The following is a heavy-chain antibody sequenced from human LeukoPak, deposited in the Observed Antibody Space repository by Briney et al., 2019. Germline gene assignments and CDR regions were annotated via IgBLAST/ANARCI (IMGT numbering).Heavy chain of an antibody. CDR3: AKDTAAYSSSWSDY. Sequence: VGSLRLSCAASGFTFSSYAMSWVRQAPGKGLGWVSAISGSGGSTYSADSVKGRFTISRDNSKNTLYLQMNSLRAEDTAVYYCAKDTAAYSSSWSDYWGQGTLVTVSS. D-gene: IGHD6-13*01. J-gene: IGHJ4*02. CDR1: GFTFSSYA. V-gene: IGHV3-23*01. CDR2: ISGSGGST.